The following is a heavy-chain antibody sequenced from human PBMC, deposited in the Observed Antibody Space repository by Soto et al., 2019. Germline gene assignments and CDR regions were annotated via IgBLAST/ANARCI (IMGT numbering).Heavy chain of an antibody. CDR1: GYTFTSYD. J-gene: IGHJ2*01. Sequence: QVQLVQSGAEVKKPGASVKVSCKASGYTFTSYDINWVRQATGQGLEWMGWMNPNSGNTGYAQKFQGRVTMTRNTALSTAYMELSSRRSEHTAVYYCARGGQWLVLTDWDWYFDLWGRGTLVTVSS. CDR3: ARGGQWLVLTDWDWYFDL. D-gene: IGHD6-19*01. CDR2: MNPNSGNT. V-gene: IGHV1-8*01.